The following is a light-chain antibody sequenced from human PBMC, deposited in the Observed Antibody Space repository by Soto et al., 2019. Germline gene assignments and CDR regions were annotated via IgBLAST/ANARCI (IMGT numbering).Light chain of an antibody. J-gene: IGKJ1*01. Sequence: EIVMTQSPVTLSVSPGERATLSCRARQSVSDNLAWYQQKPGQAPRLLIYGASTRATGVPARFSGSGSGTEFTLTISSLQSEDFAVYYCQQYNNWPPVWTFGQGTKVEIK. CDR1: QSVSDN. CDR3: QQYNNWPPVWT. CDR2: GAS. V-gene: IGKV3-15*01.